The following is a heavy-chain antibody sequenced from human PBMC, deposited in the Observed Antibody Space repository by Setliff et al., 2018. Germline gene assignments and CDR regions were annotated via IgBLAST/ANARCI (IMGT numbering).Heavy chain of an antibody. J-gene: IGHJ6*03. D-gene: IGHD1-1*01. CDR2: INPNNGGT. CDR3: ARSPTRTTGSHYLGYYYYYMDF. CDR1: GYTFSTYG. V-gene: IGHV1-2*02. Sequence: ASVKVSCKASGYTFSTYGLHWVRQAPGQGPEWMGWINPNNGGTKYAQKFQGRVTMTRDTSISTGYMELSRLRYDDTAVYYCARSPTRTTGSHYLGYYYYYMDFWGKGTTVTVSS.